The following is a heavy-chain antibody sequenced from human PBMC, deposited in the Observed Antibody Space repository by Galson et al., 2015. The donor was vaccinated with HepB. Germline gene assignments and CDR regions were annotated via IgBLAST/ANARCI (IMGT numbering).Heavy chain of an antibody. CDR3: ARIRGYSYGYAFDPNYGMDV. D-gene: IGHD5-18*01. CDR2: IDWDDDK. V-gene: IGHV2-70*01. J-gene: IGHJ6*02. Sequence: PALVKPTQTLTLTCTFSGFSLGTSGMCVSWIRQPPGKALEWLALIDWDDDKYYSTSMKTRLTISKDTSKNQVVLTMTNMDPVDTATYYCARIRGYSYGYAFDPNYGMDVWGQGTTVTVSS. CDR1: GFSLGTSGMC.